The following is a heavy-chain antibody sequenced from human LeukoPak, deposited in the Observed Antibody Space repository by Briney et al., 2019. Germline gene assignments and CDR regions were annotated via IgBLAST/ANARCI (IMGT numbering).Heavy chain of an antibody. CDR3: ARDRGITIFGVVLRYFDY. V-gene: IGHV1-18*01. D-gene: IGHD3-3*01. Sequence: ASVKVSCKAPGYTFTSYGISWVRQAPGQGLEWMGWISAYNGNTNYAQKLQGRVTMTTDTSTSTAYMELRSLRSDDTAVYYCARDRGITIFGVVLRYFDYWGQGTLVTVSS. CDR1: GYTFTSYG. J-gene: IGHJ4*02. CDR2: ISAYNGNT.